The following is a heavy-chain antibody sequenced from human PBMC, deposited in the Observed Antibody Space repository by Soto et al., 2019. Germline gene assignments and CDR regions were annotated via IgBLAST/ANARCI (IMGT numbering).Heavy chain of an antibody. CDR2: IKSKTDGGTT. CDR3: TTARGPDSSGLTNWFDP. D-gene: IGHD3-22*01. J-gene: IGHJ5*02. Sequence: GGSLRLSCAASGFTFSNAWMSWVRQAPGKGLEWVGRIKSKTDGGTTDYAAPVKGRFTISRDDSKNTLYLQMNSLKTEDTAVYYCTTARGPDSSGLTNWFDPWGQGTLVTVSS. V-gene: IGHV3-15*07. CDR1: GFTFSNAW.